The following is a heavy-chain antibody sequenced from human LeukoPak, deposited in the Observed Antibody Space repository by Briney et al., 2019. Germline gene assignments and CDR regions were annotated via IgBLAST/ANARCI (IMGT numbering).Heavy chain of an antibody. CDR3: AREQGYYDFWTSRYYGMDV. V-gene: IGHV1-69*04. CDR1: GGTFSSYA. CDR2: IIPILGIA. D-gene: IGHD3-3*01. Sequence: SVTVSCKASGGTFSSYAISWVRQAPEQGLEWMGRIIPILGIANYAQKFQGRVTITADKSTSTAYMELSSLRSDDTAVYYCAREQGYYDFWTSRYYGMDVWGQGTTVTVSS. J-gene: IGHJ6*02.